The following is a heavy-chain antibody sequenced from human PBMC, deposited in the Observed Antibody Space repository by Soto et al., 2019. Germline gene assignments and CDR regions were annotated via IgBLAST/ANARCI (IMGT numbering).Heavy chain of an antibody. Sequence: SVKVSCKASANSFSSYAISWVRQAPGQGLEWMGGIIPIFGTANYAQKFQGRVTITADESTSTAYMELSSLRSEDTAVYYCARTSGTDQLLWKYYYYHGMDVWGQGTKVTVYS. CDR3: ARTSGTDQLLWKYYYYHGMDV. CDR1: ANSFSSYA. J-gene: IGHJ6*02. D-gene: IGHD2-2*01. CDR2: IIPIFGTA. V-gene: IGHV1-69*13.